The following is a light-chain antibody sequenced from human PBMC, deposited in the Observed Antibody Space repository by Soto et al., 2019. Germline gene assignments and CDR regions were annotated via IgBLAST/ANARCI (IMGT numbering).Light chain of an antibody. J-gene: IGKJ5*01. V-gene: IGKV1-9*01. CDR3: QQLNSYRIT. CDR2: AAS. Sequence: DIQLTQSPSFLSASVGDRVTIPCRASQGISSYLAWYQQKPGKAPKLLIYAASTLQSGVPSRFSGSGSGTEFTLTISSLQPEDFATYYCQQLNSYRITFGQGTRL. CDR1: QGISSY.